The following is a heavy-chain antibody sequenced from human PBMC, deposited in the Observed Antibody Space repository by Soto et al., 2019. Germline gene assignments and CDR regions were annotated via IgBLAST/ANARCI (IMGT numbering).Heavy chain of an antibody. D-gene: IGHD2-15*01. V-gene: IGHV3-30*04. Sequence: GGSLRLSCAASGFTFSSYAMHWVRQAPGKGLEWVAVISYDGSNKYYADSVKGRFTISRDNSKNTLYLQMNSLRAEDTAVYYCAREASGGGKYYYMDVWGKGTTVTVSS. CDR2: ISYDGSNK. CDR1: GFTFSSYA. CDR3: AREASGGGKYYYMDV. J-gene: IGHJ6*03.